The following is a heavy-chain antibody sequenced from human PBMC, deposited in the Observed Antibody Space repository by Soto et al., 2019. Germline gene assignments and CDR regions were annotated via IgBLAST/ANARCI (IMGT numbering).Heavy chain of an antibody. CDR2: IYYGGTT. CDR1: GGSITSGGYS. J-gene: IGHJ4*02. Sequence: SETLSLTCAVSGGSITSGGYSWSWIRQPPGKGLEFIGYIYYGGTTYYNPSLKSRVTISVDTSKNQFSLKLSSVTAADTAVYYCAREEYYYDSSGYSDRGQGTLVTVS. D-gene: IGHD3-22*01. CDR3: AREEYYYDSSGYSD. V-gene: IGHV4-30-2*01.